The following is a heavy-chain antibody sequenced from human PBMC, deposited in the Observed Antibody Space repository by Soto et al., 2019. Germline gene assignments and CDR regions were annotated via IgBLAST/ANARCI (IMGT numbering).Heavy chain of an antibody. CDR1: GYTFTSYA. Sequence: ASVKVSCKASGYTFTSYAMHWVRQAPGQRLEWMGWINAGNGNTKYSQKFQGRVTITRDTSASTAYVELSSLRSEDTAVYYCAREGDYIWGSYRGGFDYWGQGTLVTVSS. CDR3: AREGDYIWGSYRGGFDY. CDR2: INAGNGNT. J-gene: IGHJ4*02. V-gene: IGHV1-3*01. D-gene: IGHD3-16*02.